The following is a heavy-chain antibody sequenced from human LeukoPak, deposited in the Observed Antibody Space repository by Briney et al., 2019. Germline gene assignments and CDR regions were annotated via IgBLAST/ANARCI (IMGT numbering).Heavy chain of an antibody. V-gene: IGHV3-23*01. Sequence: GRSLRLSCAASGFTFSTYAVNWVRQAPGKGLEWVSAISSSGGTTYYADSVKGRFSISRDNSKNTLYLQMNSLRAEDTAVYYCARHMGLGYTYFYPYFDYWGQGTLVTVSS. J-gene: IGHJ4*01. CDR2: ISSSGGTT. CDR3: ARHMGLGYTYFYPYFDY. CDR1: GFTFSTYA. D-gene: IGHD1-1*01.